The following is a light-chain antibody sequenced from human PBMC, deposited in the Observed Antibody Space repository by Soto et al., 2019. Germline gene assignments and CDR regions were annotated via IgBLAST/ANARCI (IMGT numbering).Light chain of an antibody. J-gene: IGLJ2*01. CDR3: SSYTSTSPPVV. V-gene: IGLV2-14*01. CDR1: SSDIGDYNY. CDR2: GVS. Sequence: QSGLTQPASVSGSPGQSITISCTGTSSDIGDYNYVSWYQQYPGKVPKLMIFGVSNRPSGVSNRFSGSKSGNTASLTISGPQVEDGADYYCSSYTSTSPPVVFGGGTNLPVL.